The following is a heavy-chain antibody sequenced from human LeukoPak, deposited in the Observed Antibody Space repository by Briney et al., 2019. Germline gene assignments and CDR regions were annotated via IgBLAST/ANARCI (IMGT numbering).Heavy chain of an antibody. CDR2: VYNSGNT. CDR3: ARRNVLTEGEAFDI. Sequence: EPSETLSLTCAVSGGSLSSYYWTWIRQPPGTGLEWIGYVYNSGNTNYNPSLRSRVTISVDASKNQFSLKLNSVTAADTAVYYCARRNVLTEGEAFDIWGQGTLVTVSS. V-gene: IGHV4-59*08. D-gene: IGHD3-16*01. J-gene: IGHJ3*02. CDR1: GGSLSSYY.